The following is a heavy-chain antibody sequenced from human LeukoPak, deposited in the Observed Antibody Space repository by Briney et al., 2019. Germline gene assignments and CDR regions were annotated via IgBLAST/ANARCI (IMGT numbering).Heavy chain of an antibody. Sequence: GRSLRLSCEASGFTFWSYGVHWVRQAPGKGLEWVAVISYDGRNQQFAASVKGRFTMSRDNSRNTVYPQLNSLSTEDAAVYYCARDPNNYYDSSGYYDFDYWGQGTLVTVSS. CDR1: GFTFWSYG. V-gene: IGHV3-30*03. D-gene: IGHD3-22*01. CDR3: ARDPNNYYDSSGYYDFDY. J-gene: IGHJ4*02. CDR2: ISYDGRNQ.